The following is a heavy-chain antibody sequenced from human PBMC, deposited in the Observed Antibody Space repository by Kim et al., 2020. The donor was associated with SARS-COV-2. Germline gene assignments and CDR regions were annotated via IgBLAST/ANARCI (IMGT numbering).Heavy chain of an antibody. V-gene: IGHV4-30-2*05. Sequence: NPSLKSRVTISVDTSKNQFSLKLSSVTAADTAVYYCARATYYYGSGSYPHWGQGTLVTVSS. J-gene: IGHJ4*02. CDR3: ARATYYYGSGSYPH. D-gene: IGHD3-10*01.